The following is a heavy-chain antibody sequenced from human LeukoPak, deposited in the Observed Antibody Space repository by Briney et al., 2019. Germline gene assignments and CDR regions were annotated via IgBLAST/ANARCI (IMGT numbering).Heavy chain of an antibody. J-gene: IGHJ4*02. Sequence: HPGGSLRLSCAASGFTFSNYAMTWVRQAPGKGLEWVSTVSYNGGSTYYSDSVKGRFTISRDNSKNTLYLQMNSLKTEDTAVYYCTSIAAAGQGYWGQGTLVTVSS. CDR1: GFTFSNYA. D-gene: IGHD6-13*01. CDR2: VSYNGGST. V-gene: IGHV3-23*01. CDR3: TSIAAAGQGY.